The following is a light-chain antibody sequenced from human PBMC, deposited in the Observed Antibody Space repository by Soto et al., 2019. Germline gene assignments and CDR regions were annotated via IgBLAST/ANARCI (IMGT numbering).Light chain of an antibody. CDR2: GAS. V-gene: IGKV3-20*01. J-gene: IGKJ5*01. CDR1: QSVSNNY. Sequence: EIVLTQSPGTLSLSPGERATLSCRASQSVSNNYLAWYQPKPGQAPRLLIYGASNRATGIPDRFSGGGSGTDFTLTLSRLEPEDFAVFFCQQYGTSEIIFGQGTRLEIK. CDR3: QQYGTSEII.